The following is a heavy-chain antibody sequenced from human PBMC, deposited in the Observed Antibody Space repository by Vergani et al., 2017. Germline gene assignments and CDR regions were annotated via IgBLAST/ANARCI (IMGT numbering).Heavy chain of an antibody. V-gene: IGHV4-34*01. CDR1: GGSFSGYY. CDR3: ARLGYYYGSGGMDV. Sequence: QVQLQQWGAGLLKPSETLSLTCAVYGGSFSGYYWSWIRQPPGKGLEWIGEINHSGITNYNPSLKSRVTISVDTSKNQFSLKLSSVTAADTAVYYCARLGYYYGSGGMDVWGQGTTVTVSS. CDR2: INHSGIT. D-gene: IGHD3-10*01. J-gene: IGHJ6*02.